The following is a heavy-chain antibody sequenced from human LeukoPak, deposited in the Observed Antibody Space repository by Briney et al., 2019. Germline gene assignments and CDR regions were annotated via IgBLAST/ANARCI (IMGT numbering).Heavy chain of an antibody. Sequence: SETLSLTCAVYGGSFSGYYWSWIRQPPGKGLEWIGEINHSGSTNYNPSLKSRVTISVDTSKNQFSLKLSSVTAADTAVCYCARTMTYYDFWSGYQSCYFDYWGQGTLVTVS. V-gene: IGHV4-34*01. J-gene: IGHJ4*02. CDR2: INHSGST. CDR1: GGSFSGYY. D-gene: IGHD3-3*01. CDR3: ARTMTYYDFWSGYQSCYFDY.